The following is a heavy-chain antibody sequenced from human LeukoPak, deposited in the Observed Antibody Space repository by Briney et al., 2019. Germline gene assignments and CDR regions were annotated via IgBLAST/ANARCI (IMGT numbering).Heavy chain of an antibody. CDR3: ARALTYPYGGNSYGY. J-gene: IGHJ4*02. V-gene: IGHV3-11*05. CDR1: GFTFSDYY. Sequence: GRCLRLSRAASGFTFSDYYMSWIRQAPGKGLEWVPYISSSSSYTNYADSLKGRFTISRDNAKNSLYLQMNSLRAEDTAVYYCARALTYPYGGNSYGYWGQGTLVTVSS. D-gene: IGHD4-23*01. CDR2: ISSSSSYT.